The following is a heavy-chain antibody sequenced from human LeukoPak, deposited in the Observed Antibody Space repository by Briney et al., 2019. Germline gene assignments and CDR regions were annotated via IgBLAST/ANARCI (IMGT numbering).Heavy chain of an antibody. D-gene: IGHD4/OR15-4a*01. CDR3: ARRAGAYSHPYDY. V-gene: IGHV3-23*01. Sequence: GGSLRLSCAASGFTFSSYAMSWVRQAPGKGLEWVSAFSGSGGSTYYADSVKGRFTISRDNSKNTLYLQMNSLRAEDTAVYYCARRAGAYSHPYDYWGQGTLVTVSS. J-gene: IGHJ4*02. CDR1: GFTFSSYA. CDR2: FSGSGGST.